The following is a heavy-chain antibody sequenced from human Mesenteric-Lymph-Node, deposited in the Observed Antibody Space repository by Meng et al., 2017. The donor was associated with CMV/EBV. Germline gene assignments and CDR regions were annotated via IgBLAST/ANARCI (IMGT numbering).Heavy chain of an antibody. CDR2: INPNSGGT. D-gene: IGHD3-9*01. CDR1: GYTFTVYY. CDR3: ARDFIPFLTGYWDYYYGMDV. V-gene: IGHV1-2*02. Sequence: ASVKVSCKTSGYTFTVYYMYWVRQAPGQGLEWMGWINPNSGGTNYAQKFQGRVTMTRGTSISTAYMELSRLRSDDTAVYYCARDFIPFLTGYWDYYYGMDVWGQGTTVTVSS. J-gene: IGHJ6*02.